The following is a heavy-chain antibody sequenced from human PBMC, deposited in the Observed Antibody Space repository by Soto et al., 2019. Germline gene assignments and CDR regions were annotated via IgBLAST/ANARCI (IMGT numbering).Heavy chain of an antibody. Sequence: SETLSLTCAVYGGSFSGYYWSWIRQPPGKGLEWIGEINHSGSTNYNPPLKSRVTISVDTSKNQFSLKLSSVTAADTAVYYCARELVPAAPGNWFDPWGQGTLVTVSS. D-gene: IGHD2-2*01. J-gene: IGHJ5*02. CDR3: ARELVPAAPGNWFDP. V-gene: IGHV4-34*01. CDR2: INHSGST. CDR1: GGSFSGYY.